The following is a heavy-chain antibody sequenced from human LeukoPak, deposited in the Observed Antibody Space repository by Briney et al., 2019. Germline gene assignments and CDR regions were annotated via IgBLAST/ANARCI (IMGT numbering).Heavy chain of an antibody. CDR1: GYTFTGYY. D-gene: IGHD2-15*01. Sequence: ASVKVSCKASGYTFTGYYMHWVRQAPGQGLEWMGWINPNSGGTNYAQKFQGRVTMTRDTSISTAYMELSRLRSDDTAVYYCARGVSYCSGGSCYSAVGYWGQGTLVTVSS. V-gene: IGHV1-2*02. CDR3: ARGVSYCSGGSCYSAVGY. J-gene: IGHJ4*02. CDR2: INPNSGGT.